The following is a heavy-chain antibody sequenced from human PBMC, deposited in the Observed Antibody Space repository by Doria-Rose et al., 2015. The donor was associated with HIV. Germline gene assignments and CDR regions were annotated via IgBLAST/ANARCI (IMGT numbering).Heavy chain of an antibody. Sequence: QESGPVLVKPTETLTLTCTVSGVSLSSPGMGVSWIRQPPGKALEWLVNIFSDDERSYKASLNSRLTISRGTSKSQVVLTMTDMDPVDTATYYCARIKSSRWYHKYYFDFWGQGTLVIVSA. J-gene: IGHJ4*02. CDR2: IFSDDER. CDR3: ARIKSSRWYHKYYFDF. CDR1: GVSLSSPGMG. D-gene: IGHD6-13*01. V-gene: IGHV2-26*01.